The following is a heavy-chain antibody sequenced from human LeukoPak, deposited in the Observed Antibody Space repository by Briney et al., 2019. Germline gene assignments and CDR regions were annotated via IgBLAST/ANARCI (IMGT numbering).Heavy chain of an antibody. CDR2: ISGSGGST. CDR3: AKDRDCSSTSCLFDY. J-gene: IGHJ4*02. V-gene: IGHV3-23*01. CDR1: GFTYSSYA. D-gene: IGHD2-2*01. Sequence: HSGGSLRLSCAASGFTYSSYATSWVRQAPGKGLEWVSAISGSGGSTYYADSVKGRFTISRDNSKNTLYLQMNSLRAEDTAVYYCAKDRDCSSTSCLFDYWGQGTLVTVSS.